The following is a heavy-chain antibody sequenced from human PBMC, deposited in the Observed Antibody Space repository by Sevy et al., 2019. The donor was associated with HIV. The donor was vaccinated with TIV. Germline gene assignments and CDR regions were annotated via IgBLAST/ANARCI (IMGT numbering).Heavy chain of an antibody. J-gene: IGHJ4*02. CDR3: ARDVRGEGIRPGDLDY. CDR1: GFTFNSYG. V-gene: IGHV3-33*01. D-gene: IGHD3-10*02. CDR2: IWNDGSNK. Sequence: GGSLRLSCATSGFTFNSYGMHWVRQAPGKGLQWVSVIWNDGSNKYYADSVKGRFTTSRDNSSNTLYLQMNSLRAEDTAVYYCARDVRGEGIRPGDLDYWGQGTLVTVSS.